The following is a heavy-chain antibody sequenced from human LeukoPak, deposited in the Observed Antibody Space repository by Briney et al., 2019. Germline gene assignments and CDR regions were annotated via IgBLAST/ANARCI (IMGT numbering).Heavy chain of an antibody. Sequence: GGSLRLSCAASGFTVSSNYMSWVRQAPGKGLEWVSVIYSGGSTYYADSVKGRFTISRDNSKNTLYLQMNSLRAEDTAVYYCARDSGYSSSWAFDYWGQGTLVTVSS. CDR3: ARDSGYSSSWAFDY. CDR2: IYSGGST. J-gene: IGHJ4*02. CDR1: GFTVSSNY. V-gene: IGHV3-66*01. D-gene: IGHD6-13*01.